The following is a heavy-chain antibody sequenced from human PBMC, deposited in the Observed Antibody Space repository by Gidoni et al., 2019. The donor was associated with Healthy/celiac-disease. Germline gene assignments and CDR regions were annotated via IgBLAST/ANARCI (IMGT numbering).Heavy chain of an antibody. Sequence: QVQLQQWGAGLLKPSETLSLTCAVDGGSFSGYYWSWIRQPPGKGLEWIGENNHSGSTNYNPSLKSRVTISVDTSKNQFSLKLSSVTAADTAVYYCAREEVRGFDPWGQGTLVTVSS. CDR2: NNHSGST. CDR3: AREEVRGFDP. V-gene: IGHV4-34*01. J-gene: IGHJ5*02. CDR1: GGSFSGYY.